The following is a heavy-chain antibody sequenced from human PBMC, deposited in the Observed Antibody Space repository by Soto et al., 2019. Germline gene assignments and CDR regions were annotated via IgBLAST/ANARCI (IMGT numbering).Heavy chain of an antibody. J-gene: IGHJ4*02. Sequence: GESLKISCEGCGYNFNTYWIGWVRQMPGKGLEWMALIYPGDSDTRYSPSFEGQVTLSVDRSISTAYLQWSSLKASDTAIYYCATSTVSYVDIVSSTTRGYFDHWGQGTLVTVSS. CDR1: GYNFNTYW. CDR2: IYPGDSDT. D-gene: IGHD5-12*01. V-gene: IGHV5-51*01. CDR3: ATSTVSYVDIVSSTTRGYFDH.